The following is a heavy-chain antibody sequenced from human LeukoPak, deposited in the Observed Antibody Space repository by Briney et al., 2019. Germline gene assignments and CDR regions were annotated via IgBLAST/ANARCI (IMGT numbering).Heavy chain of an antibody. D-gene: IGHD3-10*01. Sequence: ASVKVSCKASGYTFSSYHMHWVRQAPGQGLEWVGMINPSGGRTTYAQKFQGRVTMTRDTSTSTVYMELSSLRSEDTAVYYCARDSAGIISRDYYYYYIDVWGKGTTVTVSS. V-gene: IGHV1-46*01. J-gene: IGHJ6*03. CDR2: INPSGGRT. CDR3: ARDSAGIISRDYYYYYIDV. CDR1: GYTFSSYH.